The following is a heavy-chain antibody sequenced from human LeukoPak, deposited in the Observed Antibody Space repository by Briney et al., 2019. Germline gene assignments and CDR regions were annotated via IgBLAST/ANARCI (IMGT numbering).Heavy chain of an antibody. V-gene: IGHV3-21*01. CDR2: ISSSSSYI. Sequence: PGGSLRLSCAASGFTFSSYSMNWVRQAPGKGLEWVSSISSSSSYIYYADSVKGRFTISRDNAKNSLYLQMNSLRAKDTAVYYCARSRGSYPDYWGQGTLVTVSS. CDR1: GFTFSSYS. D-gene: IGHD1-26*01. CDR3: ARSRGSYPDY. J-gene: IGHJ4*02.